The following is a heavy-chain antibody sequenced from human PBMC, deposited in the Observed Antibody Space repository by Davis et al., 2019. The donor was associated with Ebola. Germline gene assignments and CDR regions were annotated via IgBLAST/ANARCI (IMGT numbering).Heavy chain of an antibody. CDR2: ISSDESKR. J-gene: IGHJ4*02. D-gene: IGHD1-1*01. CDR3: ARDRGRGNNWSYDFDF. V-gene: IGHV3-33*01. CDR1: CFSLSSYL. Sequence: SLNTSCASSCFSLSSYLVHWVRQPPGKRLEWVAVISSDESKRSYADSVNGRFTISRDNSRNTLYLQMNSLRAEDTAVHYCARDRGRGNNWSYDFDFWGQGTLVTVSS.